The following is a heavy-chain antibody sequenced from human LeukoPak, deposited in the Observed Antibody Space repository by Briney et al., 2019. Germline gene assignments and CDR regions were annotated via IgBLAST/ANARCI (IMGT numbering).Heavy chain of an antibody. V-gene: IGHV3-23*01. D-gene: IGHD5-12*01. Sequence: PGGSLRLSCAASGFTFSSYAMSWVRQAPGKGLEWVSAISGSGGSTYYADSVKGRFTISRDNSKNTLYLQMNSLRAEDTAVYYCAKRGYSGYDYYFDYWGQGTLSPSPQ. J-gene: IGHJ4*02. CDR2: ISGSGGST. CDR1: GFTFSSYA. CDR3: AKRGYSGYDYYFDY.